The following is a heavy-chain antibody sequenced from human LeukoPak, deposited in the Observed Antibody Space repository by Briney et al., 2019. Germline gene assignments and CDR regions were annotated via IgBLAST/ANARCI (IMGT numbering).Heavy chain of an antibody. D-gene: IGHD5-12*01. V-gene: IGHV4-34*01. CDR2: INHSGST. J-gene: IGHJ3*02. CDR1: GGSFSGYY. CDR3: ARRRPTSWPASAFDI. Sequence: SETLSLICAVYGGSFSGYYWSWIRQPPGKGLEWIGEINHSGSTNYNPSLKSRVTISVDTSKNQFSLKLSSVTAADTAVYYCARRRPTSWPASAFDIWGQGTMVTVSS.